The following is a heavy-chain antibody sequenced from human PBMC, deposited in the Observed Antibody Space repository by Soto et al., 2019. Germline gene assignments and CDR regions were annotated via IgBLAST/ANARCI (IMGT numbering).Heavy chain of an antibody. J-gene: IGHJ6*02. CDR3: ARDTSRRIAVAGESGDCYGMDV. CDR2: IYSGGST. D-gene: IGHD6-19*01. Sequence: EVQLVETGGGLIQPGGSLRLSCAASGFTVSSNYMSWVRQAPGKGLEWVSVIYSGGSTYYADSVKGRFTISRDNSKNTLYLQMNRLRTEDTAVYYCARDTSRRIAVAGESGDCYGMDVWGQGTTVTVSS. CDR1: GFTVSSNY. V-gene: IGHV3-53*02.